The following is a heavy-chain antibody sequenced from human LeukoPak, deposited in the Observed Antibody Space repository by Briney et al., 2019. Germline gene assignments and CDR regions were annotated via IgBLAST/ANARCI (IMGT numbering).Heavy chain of an antibody. CDR1: GGSISSYY. CDR2: LFHSGTR. V-gene: IGHV4-59*08. CDR3: ARRRGWKQQVLYFDY. Sequence: PSETLSLTCTVSGGSISSYYWSWIRQPPGKGLEWIGYLFHSGTRRHNPSLKSRVTISADTTKNQFFLSLNSTTAADTAVYYCARRRGWKQQVLYFDYWGQGTLATVSS. D-gene: IGHD6-13*01. J-gene: IGHJ4*02.